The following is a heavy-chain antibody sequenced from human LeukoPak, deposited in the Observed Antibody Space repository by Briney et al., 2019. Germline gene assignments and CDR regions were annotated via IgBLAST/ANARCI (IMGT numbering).Heavy chain of an antibody. J-gene: IGHJ6*03. D-gene: IGHD1-7*01. Sequence: ASVKVSCKASGYTFTGYYMHWVRQAPGQGLEWMGWINPNSGGTNYAQKFQGRVTMTRDTSISTAYMELSRLRSDDTAVYYCARGHNWNYAHYYYMDVWGKGTTVTVSS. V-gene: IGHV1-2*02. CDR3: ARGHNWNYAHYYYMDV. CDR2: INPNSGGT. CDR1: GYTFTGYY.